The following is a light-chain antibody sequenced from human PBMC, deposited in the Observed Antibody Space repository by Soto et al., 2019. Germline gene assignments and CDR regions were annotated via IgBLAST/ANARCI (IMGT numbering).Light chain of an antibody. V-gene: IGLV6-57*04. J-gene: IGLJ2*01. CDR2: EDN. CDR3: QSYDSSNRGV. Sequence: NFMLTQPHSVSESPGKTVTISCTRSSGSIASNYVQWYQQRPGSAPTTVIYEDNQRPSGVPDRFSGSIDSSSNSASLTISGLKTEDEADYYCQSYDSSNRGVFGGGTELTVL. CDR1: SGSIASNY.